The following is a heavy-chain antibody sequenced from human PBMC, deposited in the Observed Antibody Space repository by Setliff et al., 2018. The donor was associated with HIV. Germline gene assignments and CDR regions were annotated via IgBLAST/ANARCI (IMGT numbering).Heavy chain of an antibody. D-gene: IGHD6-6*01. Sequence: PSETLSLTCAVYGGSFSGYYWSWIRQPPGKGLEWIGEINHSGSTNYNPSLKSRVAISVDTSKNQFSVKLSSVTAADTAVYYCARGRHYSSSAPFVIDFWGQGMLGTV. CDR1: GGSFSGYY. CDR2: INHSGST. V-gene: IGHV4-34*01. CDR3: ARGRHYSSSAPFVIDF. J-gene: IGHJ4*02.